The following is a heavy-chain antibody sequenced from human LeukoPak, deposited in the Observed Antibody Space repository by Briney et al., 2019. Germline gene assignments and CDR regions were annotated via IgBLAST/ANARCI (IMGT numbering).Heavy chain of an antibody. J-gene: IGHJ3*02. V-gene: IGHV3-33*01. D-gene: IGHD3-22*01. CDR1: GFTFSSYG. Sequence: GGSLRLSCAASGFTFSSYGMHWVRQAPGKGLEWVAVIWYDGSNKYYADSVKGRFTISRDNSKNTLYLQMNSLRAEDTAVYYCARDRQSVEAWGYYYDSSGLEAFDIWGQGTMVTVSS. CDR2: IWYDGSNK. CDR3: ARDRQSVEAWGYYYDSSGLEAFDI.